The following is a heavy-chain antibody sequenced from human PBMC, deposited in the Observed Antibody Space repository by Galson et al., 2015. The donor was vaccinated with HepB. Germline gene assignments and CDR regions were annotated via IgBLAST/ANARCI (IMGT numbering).Heavy chain of an antibody. CDR1: GFTFSSYG. CDR2: ISYDGSNK. V-gene: IGHV3-30*18. D-gene: IGHD3-3*01. CDR3: AKAHTIFGGPVDY. J-gene: IGHJ4*02. Sequence: SLRLSCAASGFTFSSYGMHWVRQAPGKGLEWVAVISYDGSNKYYADSVKGRFTISRDNSKNTLYLQMNSLRAEDTAVYYCAKAHTIFGGPVDYWGQGTLVTVSS.